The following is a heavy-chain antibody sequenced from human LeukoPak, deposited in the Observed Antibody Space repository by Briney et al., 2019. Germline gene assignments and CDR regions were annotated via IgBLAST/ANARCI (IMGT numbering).Heavy chain of an antibody. V-gene: IGHV1-8*01. CDR2: MNPNSGRT. J-gene: IGHJ4*02. Sequence: ASVKVSCKASGYTLTSYDINWVRQATGQGLEWMGWMNPNSGRTGYAQNFRGRITITRNTSISTAYLELSSLRSEVTAVYYCTRETSSRYFDYWGQGTLVTVSS. CDR1: GYTLTSYD. CDR3: TRETSSRYFDY.